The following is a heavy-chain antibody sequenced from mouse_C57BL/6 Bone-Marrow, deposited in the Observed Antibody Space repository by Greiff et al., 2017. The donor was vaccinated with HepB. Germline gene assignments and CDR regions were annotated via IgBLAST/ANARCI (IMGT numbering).Heavy chain of an antibody. CDR1: GFSLSTFGMG. CDR2: IWWDYDK. CDR3: ARPYVYDPCAY. Sequence: QVTLKVSGPGILQPSQTLSLTCSFSGFSLSTFGMGVGWIRQPSGKGLEWLAHIWWDYDKYYNPALKSRLTISKDTSKNQVFPKIANVETADTATDYCARPYVYDPCAYWGQGTLVTVSA. J-gene: IGHJ3*01. D-gene: IGHD2-2*01. V-gene: IGHV8-8*01.